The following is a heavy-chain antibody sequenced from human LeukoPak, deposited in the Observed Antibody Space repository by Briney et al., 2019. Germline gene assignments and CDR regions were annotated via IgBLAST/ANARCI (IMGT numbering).Heavy chain of an antibody. CDR3: ARRCLYYYDSSGYYYSDY. J-gene: IGHJ4*02. Sequence: ASVKVSCKASGYTFTSYGISWVRQAPGQGLEWMGWISVYNGNTNYAQKLQGRVTMTTDTYTSTAYMELRSLRSDDTDVYYCARRCLYYYDSSGYYYSDYWGQGTLVTVSS. CDR1: GYTFTSYG. CDR2: ISVYNGNT. V-gene: IGHV1-18*01. D-gene: IGHD3-22*01.